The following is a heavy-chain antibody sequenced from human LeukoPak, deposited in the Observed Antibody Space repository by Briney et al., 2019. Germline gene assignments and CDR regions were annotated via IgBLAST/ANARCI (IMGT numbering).Heavy chain of an antibody. Sequence: GASVKVSCKASGYTFTSYDINWVRQATGQGLEWMGWMNPNGGNTGYAQKFQGRVTMTRNTSISTAYMELSSLRSEDTAVYYCAREYYDFWSGYLGYYYYYGMDVWGQGTTVTVSS. D-gene: IGHD3-3*01. V-gene: IGHV1-8*01. J-gene: IGHJ6*02. CDR3: AREYYDFWSGYLGYYYYYGMDV. CDR1: GYTFTSYD. CDR2: MNPNGGNT.